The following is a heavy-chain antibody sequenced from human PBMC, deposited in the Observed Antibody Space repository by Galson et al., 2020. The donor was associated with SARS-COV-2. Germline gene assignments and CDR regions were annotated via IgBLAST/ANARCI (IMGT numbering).Heavy chain of an antibody. CDR3: ARRTVPWSHAAWFDP. CDR2: VYYSGST. D-gene: IGHD2-2*01. CDR1: GGSFSSSGYS. J-gene: IGHJ5*02. Sequence: SETLSLTCTVSGGSFSSSGYSWAWIRQPPGERLEWIGSVYYSGSTYYNPSLPSLKSRVTLSVDTSKNQFSLKLSSVTAADTAVYYCARRTVPWSHAAWFDPWGQGTLVTVSS. V-gene: IGHV4-39*01.